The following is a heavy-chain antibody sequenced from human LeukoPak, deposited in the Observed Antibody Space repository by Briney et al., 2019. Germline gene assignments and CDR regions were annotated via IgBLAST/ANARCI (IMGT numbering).Heavy chain of an antibody. V-gene: IGHV1-24*01. D-gene: IGHD3-10*01. Sequence: ASVKVSCKVSGYTLTELSMHWVRQAPGKGLERMGGFDPEDGETIYAQKFQGRVTMTEDTSTDTAYVELSSLRSEDTAVYYCATPGDYYGSGSYSIIPFDYWGQGTLVTVSS. CDR3: ATPGDYYGSGSYSIIPFDY. CDR1: GYTLTELS. J-gene: IGHJ4*02. CDR2: FDPEDGET.